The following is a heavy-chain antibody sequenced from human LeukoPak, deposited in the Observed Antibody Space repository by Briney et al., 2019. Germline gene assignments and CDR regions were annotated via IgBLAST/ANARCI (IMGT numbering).Heavy chain of an antibody. V-gene: IGHV4-34*01. J-gene: IGHJ5*02. Sequence: GSLRLSCAASGFTVSTNYMSWVRQPPGKGLEWIGEINHSGSTNYNPSLKSRVTISVDTSKNQFSLKLSSVTAADTAVYYCARGASSSWYWFDPWGQGTLVTVSS. D-gene: IGHD6-13*01. CDR1: GFTVSTNY. CDR2: INHSGST. CDR3: ARGASSSWYWFDP.